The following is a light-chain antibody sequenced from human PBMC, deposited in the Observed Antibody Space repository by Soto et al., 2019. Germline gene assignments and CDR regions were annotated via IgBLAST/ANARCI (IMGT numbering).Light chain of an antibody. J-gene: IGLJ1*01. CDR2: DVT. CDR3: SSYAGTHIV. V-gene: IGLV2-8*01. CDR1: SSDVGGYNY. Sequence: QSALTQPPSASGSPGQSVAISCTGTSSDVGGYNYASWYQQYPGKAPKLMIYDVTKRPSGVPDRFSGSKSGNTASLTVSGLQAEDEADYYCSSYAGTHIVFGTGTKLTVL.